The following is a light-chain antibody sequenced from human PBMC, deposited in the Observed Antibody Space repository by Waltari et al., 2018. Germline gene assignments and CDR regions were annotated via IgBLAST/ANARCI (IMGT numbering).Light chain of an antibody. CDR3: QQYNDWPKIT. Sequence: EIVMTQSPATLSVSPGERATLSCRASQSVSSDLAWYQQKPGQAPRPLCYGASTRATATPARFSGSGSGTDFTLSISSLQSEDFALYYCQQYNDWPKITFGQGTRLEIK. V-gene: IGKV3-15*01. CDR1: QSVSSD. CDR2: GAS. J-gene: IGKJ5*01.